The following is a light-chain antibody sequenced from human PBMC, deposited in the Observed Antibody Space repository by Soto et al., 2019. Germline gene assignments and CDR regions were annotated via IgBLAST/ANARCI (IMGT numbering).Light chain of an antibody. V-gene: IGKV3-20*01. CDR3: HQYGSAPWT. CDR1: QSVSSR. CDR2: GAS. Sequence: EIQMTQSPSTLSVSPGERATLSCRASQSVSSRLAWYQQKPGQAPKFLIYGASSMATGIPERFSGSGSGTEFTLTISRLEPEDFAVYYCHQYGSAPWTFGQGTKVDIK. J-gene: IGKJ1*01.